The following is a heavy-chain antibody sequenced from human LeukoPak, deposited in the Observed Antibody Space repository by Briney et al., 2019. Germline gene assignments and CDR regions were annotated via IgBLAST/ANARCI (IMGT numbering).Heavy chain of an antibody. CDR3: ARVGYCSGGSCYSIDY. CDR1: GGSISSGGYY. J-gene: IGHJ4*02. CDR2: IYYSGST. V-gene: IGHV4-31*03. Sequence: SETLSLTCTVSGGSISSGGYYWSWIRQHPGKGLEWIGYIYYSGSTYYNPSLKSRVTISVDTSKNQFSLKLSSVTAADTAVYYCARVGYCSGGSCYSIDYWGQGTLVTASS. D-gene: IGHD2-15*01.